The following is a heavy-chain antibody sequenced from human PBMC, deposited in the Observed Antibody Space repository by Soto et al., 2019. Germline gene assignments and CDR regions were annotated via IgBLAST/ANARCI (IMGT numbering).Heavy chain of an antibody. Sequence: LSETLSLTCAVYGGSFSSYYWSWIRQAPGKGLEWIGQINHRGSTSHNPSLRSRVTISVDTSKSQFSLKLRSVTAADTAVYYCATHGSSLRCYYMFDPWGQGTLVTVSS. J-gene: IGHJ5*02. CDR1: GGSFSSYY. V-gene: IGHV4-34*01. D-gene: IGHD2-2*01. CDR2: INHRGST. CDR3: ATHGSSLRCYYMFDP.